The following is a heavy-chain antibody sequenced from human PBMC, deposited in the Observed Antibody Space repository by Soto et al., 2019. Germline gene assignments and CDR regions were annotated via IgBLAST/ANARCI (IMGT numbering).Heavy chain of an antibody. CDR1: VEPMTGGYY. CDR3: ARGWYYFDF. D-gene: IGHD2-15*01. CDR2: IYYGGTT. V-gene: IGHV4-38-2*01. J-gene: IGHJ4*02. Sequence: SETLSLTXDVSVEPMTGGYYWGWIRQSPGKGLEWIGSIYYGGTTYYNPSLRSRLAISIDTSKNQFSLRLSSVTAADTALYYCARGWYYFDFWGQGTLVTLSS.